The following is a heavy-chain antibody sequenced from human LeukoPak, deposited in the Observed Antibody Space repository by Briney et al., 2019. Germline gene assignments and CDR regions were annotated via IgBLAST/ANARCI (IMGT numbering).Heavy chain of an antibody. V-gene: IGHV3-48*03. J-gene: IGHJ4*02. CDR1: GFTFSSYE. D-gene: IGHD2-15*01. Sequence: GSLRLSCAASGFTFSSYEMNWVRQAPGKGLEWVSYISSSGSTIYYADSVKGRFTISRDNAKNSLYLQMNSLRAEDTAVYYCARGYCSGGSCSYPNWGQETLVTVSS. CDR3: ARGYCSGGSCSYPN. CDR2: ISSSGSTI.